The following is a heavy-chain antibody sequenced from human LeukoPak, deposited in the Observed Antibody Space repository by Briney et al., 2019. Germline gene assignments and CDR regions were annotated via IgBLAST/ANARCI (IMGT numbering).Heavy chain of an antibody. V-gene: IGHV4-59*01. CDR3: ARVHERNSGSWPDFDY. Sequence: SETLSLTCTVSGGSISSYYWSWIRQPPGKGLEWIGYIYYSGSTNYNPSLKSRVTISVDTSKSQFSLKLSSVTAADTAVYYCARVHERNSGSWPDFDYWGQGTLVTVSS. CDR2: IYYSGST. CDR1: GGSISSYY. J-gene: IGHJ4*02. D-gene: IGHD6-13*01.